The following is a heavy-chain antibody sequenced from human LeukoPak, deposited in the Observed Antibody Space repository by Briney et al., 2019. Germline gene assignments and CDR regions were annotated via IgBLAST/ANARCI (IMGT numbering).Heavy chain of an antibody. D-gene: IGHD3-22*01. V-gene: IGHV3-23*01. J-gene: IGHJ4*02. CDR3: AKGPQLYSGYPPGY. Sequence: GGSLRLSCVASGFTFSSAAMTWVRQAPGKGLEWISTITGGDDETYYANSVRGRFTISRDSSTNTVHLQMNSLRVDDTAIYYCAKGPQLYSGYPPGYWGQGTLVTVSS. CDR2: ITGGDDET. CDR1: GFTFSSAA.